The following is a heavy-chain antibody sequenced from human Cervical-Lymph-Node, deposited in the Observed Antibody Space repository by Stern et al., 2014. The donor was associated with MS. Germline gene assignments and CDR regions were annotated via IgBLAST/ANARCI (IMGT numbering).Heavy chain of an antibody. D-gene: IGHD1-26*01. Sequence: QDQLVQSGAEVKKPGASVKVSCKAPGHTFNSYYMHWVRQAPGQGLEWMGTINPSGVSTNYAQKFQGRVTMTRDTSTSTVYMELSSLISEDTAVYYCAKGGDSGFFALDHWGQGTLVTVSS. J-gene: IGHJ4*02. CDR3: AKGGDSGFFALDH. V-gene: IGHV1-46*02. CDR2: INPSGVST. CDR1: GHTFNSYY.